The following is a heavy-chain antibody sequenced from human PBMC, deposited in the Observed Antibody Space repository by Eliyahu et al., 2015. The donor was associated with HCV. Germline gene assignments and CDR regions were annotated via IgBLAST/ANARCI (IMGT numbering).Heavy chain of an antibody. CDR1: GFTFGDYA. CDR2: ISWNSGSI. CDR3: AKDRSHSYGSYFDY. J-gene: IGHJ4*02. D-gene: IGHD5-18*01. Sequence: EVQLVESGGGLVQPGRSLRLSCAASGFTFGDYAMHWVRQXPGKGLXWVSGISWNSGSIGYADSVKGRFTISRDNAKNSLYLQMNSLRAEDTALYYCAKDRSHSYGSYFDYWGQGTLVTVSS. V-gene: IGHV3-9*01.